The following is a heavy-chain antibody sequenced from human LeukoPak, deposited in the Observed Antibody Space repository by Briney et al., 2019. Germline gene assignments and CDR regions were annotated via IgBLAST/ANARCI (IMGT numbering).Heavy chain of an antibody. V-gene: IGHV4-59*12. CDR1: GGSISRYY. Sequence: SETLSLTCSVSGGSISRYYWTWIRQPPGKGLEWIGYIYYSGSTNYNPSLKSRVTISVDTSKNQFSLKLSSVTAADTAVYYCARGGRWLQSKYWGQGTLVTVSS. D-gene: IGHD5-24*01. CDR3: ARGGRWLQSKY. J-gene: IGHJ4*02. CDR2: IYYSGST.